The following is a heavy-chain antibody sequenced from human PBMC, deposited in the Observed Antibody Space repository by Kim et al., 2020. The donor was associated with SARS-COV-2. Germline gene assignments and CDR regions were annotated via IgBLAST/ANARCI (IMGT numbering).Heavy chain of an antibody. V-gene: IGHV4-59*01. CDR3: ARGPSYYNSSGYYPDY. Sequence: SETLSLTCTVSGGSISSYYWSWIRQPPGKGLEWIGYIYYSGSTNYNPSLRSRVTISVDTSKNQFSLKLSSVTAADTAVYYSARGPSYYNSSGYYPDYWGQGTLVPVSP. CDR1: GGSISSYY. CDR2: IYYSGST. D-gene: IGHD3-22*01. J-gene: IGHJ4*02.